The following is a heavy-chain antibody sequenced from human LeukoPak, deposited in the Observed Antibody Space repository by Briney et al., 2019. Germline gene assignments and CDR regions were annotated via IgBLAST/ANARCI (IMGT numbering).Heavy chain of an antibody. J-gene: IGHJ6*02. CDR1: GGTFSSYA. CDR3: ARKTEGSGSYRDYYGMDV. Sequence: SVKVSCKASGGTFSSYAISWVRQAPGQGLEWMGRIIPILGIANYAQKFQGRVTITADESTSTAYMELSSLRSEDTAVYYCARKTEGSGSYRDYYGMDVWGQGTTVTVSS. D-gene: IGHD3-10*01. CDR2: IIPILGIA. V-gene: IGHV1-69*04.